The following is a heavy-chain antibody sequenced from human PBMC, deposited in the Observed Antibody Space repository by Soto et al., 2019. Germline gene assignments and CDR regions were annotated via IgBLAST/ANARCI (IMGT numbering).Heavy chain of an antibody. CDR1: GFTFSSYA. Sequence: PGGSLRLSCAASGFTFSSYAMHWVRQAPGKGLEWVAVISYDGSNKYYADSVKGRFTISRDNAKNSLYLQMNSLRDEDTAVYYCARVGTMVRGVRCGMDVWGQGTTVTVSS. V-gene: IGHV3-30-3*01. CDR2: ISYDGSNK. J-gene: IGHJ6*02. CDR3: ARVGTMVRGVRCGMDV. D-gene: IGHD3-10*01.